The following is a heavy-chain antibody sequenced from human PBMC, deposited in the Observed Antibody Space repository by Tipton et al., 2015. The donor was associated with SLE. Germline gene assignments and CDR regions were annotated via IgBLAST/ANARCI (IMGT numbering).Heavy chain of an antibody. V-gene: IGHV4-34*01. CDR2: INHSGST. CDR3: ACRPFNCDVWSGYYTGGAFDI. CDR1: GGSFSGYY. Sequence: TLSLTCAVYGGSFSGYYWSWIRQPPGKGLEWIGEINHSGSTNYNPSLKSRVTISVDTSKNQFSLKLSSVTAADTAVYYCACRPFNCDVWSGYYTGGAFDIWGQGTMDTVSS. D-gene: IGHD3-3*01. J-gene: IGHJ3*02.